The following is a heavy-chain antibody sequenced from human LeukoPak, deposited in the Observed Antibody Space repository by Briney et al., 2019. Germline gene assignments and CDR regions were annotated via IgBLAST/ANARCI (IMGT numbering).Heavy chain of an antibody. Sequence: ASVTVSCKASGCTFTIFVINWVRQAPGQGPEWMGWINTITGNPTYAQGFTGRFVFSLDTSVSTAYLQINSLKADDTAVYYCARDQDFRSGQHRRDFDYSGQGTLVTVSS. V-gene: IGHV7-4-1*02. CDR3: ARDQDFRSGQHRRDFDY. J-gene: IGHJ4*02. CDR1: GCTFTIFV. CDR2: INTITGNP. D-gene: IGHD3-3*01.